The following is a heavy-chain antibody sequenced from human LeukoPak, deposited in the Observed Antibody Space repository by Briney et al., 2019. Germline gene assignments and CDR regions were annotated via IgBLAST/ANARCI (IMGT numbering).Heavy chain of an antibody. D-gene: IGHD2-2*01. CDR2: INPNSGGT. CDR3: ARDSRGKRALLDY. Sequence: GASVKVSCKASGYTFTGYYLHWVRQAPGHGLEWMGWINPNSGGTNYAQKFQGRVAMTRDTSISTAYMELSSLRSDDTAVYYCARDSRGKRALLDYWGQGTLVAVSS. J-gene: IGHJ4*02. CDR1: GYTFTGYY. V-gene: IGHV1-2*02.